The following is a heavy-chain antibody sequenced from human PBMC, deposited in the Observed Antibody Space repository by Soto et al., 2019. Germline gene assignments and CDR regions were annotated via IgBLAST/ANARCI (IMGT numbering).Heavy chain of an antibody. CDR2: IDPSDSYT. V-gene: IGHV5-10-1*01. J-gene: IGHJ4*02. Sequence: PGESLKISCKSSGYTFISYWISWVRQTPGKGLEWMGRIDPSDSYTNYSPSFQGHVSISADKSIGTAYLQWSSLKASDTAMYYCARHLNSPREGYNVLSFWGQGTLVTVSS. D-gene: IGHD1-1*01. CDR1: GYTFISYW. CDR3: ARHLNSPREGYNVLSF.